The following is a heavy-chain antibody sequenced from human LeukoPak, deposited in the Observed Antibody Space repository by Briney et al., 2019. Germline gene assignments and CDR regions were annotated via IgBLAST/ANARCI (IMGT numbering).Heavy chain of an antibody. CDR2: ISAYNCNK. Sequence: ASVKVSCKASGYTFTSYGISWVRQAPGQGLEWVAWISAYNCNKNSAEKFQGRVTMTIDTSTSTAYMELRSLKSDDTAVYYCVRHIKPAGPWDGMDVWGQGTTVIVSS. CDR3: VRHIKPAGPWDGMDV. CDR1: GYTFTSYG. D-gene: IGHD1-26*01. V-gene: IGHV1-18*04. J-gene: IGHJ6*02.